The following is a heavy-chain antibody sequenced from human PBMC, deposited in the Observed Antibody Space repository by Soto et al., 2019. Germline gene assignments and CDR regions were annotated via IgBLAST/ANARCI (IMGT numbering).Heavy chain of an antibody. D-gene: IGHD3-3*01. V-gene: IGHV1-46*01. CDR2: INPSDSST. CDR1: GDSVRRLD. CDR3: AAGWLRFLEWFPQPYYGMDV. J-gene: IGHJ6*02. Sequence: ASVEVACKASGDSVRRLDMDWVRQAPGQGLEWMGIINPSDSSTNYAQKFQGRVTVTRDMSTSTAYMELSSLRSEDTAVYYCAAGWLRFLEWFPQPYYGMDVWGQGTTVSVSS.